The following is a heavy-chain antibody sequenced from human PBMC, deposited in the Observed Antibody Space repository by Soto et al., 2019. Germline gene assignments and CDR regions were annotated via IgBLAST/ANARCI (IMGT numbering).Heavy chain of an antibody. CDR2: IYYTGNT. D-gene: IGHD4-17*01. Sequence: SETLSLTCTVTGGSISTYYWSWIRQPPGKGLEWIGHIYYTGNTNYNPSLKSRVTISVDTSTNRFSLRLRSVSAADTAVYYCASGGPTTTRYYFDHWGQGTLVTVSS. V-gene: IGHV4-59*13. J-gene: IGHJ4*02. CDR1: GGSISTYY. CDR3: ASGGPTTTRYYFDH.